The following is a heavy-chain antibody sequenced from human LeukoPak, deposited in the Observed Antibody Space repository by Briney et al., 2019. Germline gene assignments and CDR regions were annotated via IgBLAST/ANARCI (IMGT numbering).Heavy chain of an antibody. CDR1: GFTFSTYT. J-gene: IGHJ4*02. V-gene: IGHV3-23*01. CDR2: ITGNGGTT. D-gene: IGHD6-19*01. CDR3: VRGSGSGWYARQFDY. Sequence: PGGSLRLSCAASGFTFSTYTMTWVRQAPGKGLEWGSFITGNGGTTSYADSVKGRFTISRDNSKNTLYLQLNSLRAEDTAIYYCVRGSGSGWYARQFDYWGQGTLVTVSS.